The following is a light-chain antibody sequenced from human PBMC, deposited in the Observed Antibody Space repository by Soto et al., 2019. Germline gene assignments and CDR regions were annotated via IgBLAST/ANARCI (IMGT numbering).Light chain of an antibody. CDR1: SSYVGGYNY. V-gene: IGLV2-14*01. CDR2: DVS. J-gene: IGLJ2*01. Sequence: QSALTQPDSVSGSPGQSITISCTGTSSYVGGYNYVSWYQQHPGKAPKLMIYDVSNRPSGVSNRFSGSKSGNTASLTISGLQAEDEADYYCSSYTSSSTLVVFGGGTKLTVL. CDR3: SSYTSSSTLVV.